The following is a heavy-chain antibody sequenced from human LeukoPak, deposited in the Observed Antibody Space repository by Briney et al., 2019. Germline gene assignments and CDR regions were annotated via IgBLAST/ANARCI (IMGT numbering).Heavy chain of an antibody. D-gene: IGHD2-2*01. CDR3: ARAKCSSTSCSPGY. V-gene: IGHV3-23*01. CDR2: ISGSGGST. J-gene: IGHJ4*02. Sequence: GGSLRLSCAASGLTFSSYAMSWVRQAPGKGLEGVSAISGSGGSTYYADSVKGRFTISRGNSKNTLYLQMNSLRAEDTAVYYCARAKCSSTSCSPGYWGQGTLVTVSS. CDR1: GLTFSSYA.